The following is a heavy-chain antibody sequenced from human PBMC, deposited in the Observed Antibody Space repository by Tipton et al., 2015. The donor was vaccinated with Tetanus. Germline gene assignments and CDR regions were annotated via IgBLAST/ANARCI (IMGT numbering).Heavy chain of an antibody. V-gene: IGHV4-4*07. CDR2: VYSSGST. D-gene: IGHD1-26*01. CDR3: ARQVGASHYFDY. Sequence: LRLSCNVSGASINNNYWTWVRQPAGKGLEWIGRVYSSGSTNYNPSLKSRVTMSVDTSKNQFSLKLNSVTAADTAVYYCARQVGASHYFDYWGQGTLVTVSS. J-gene: IGHJ4*02. CDR1: GASINNNY.